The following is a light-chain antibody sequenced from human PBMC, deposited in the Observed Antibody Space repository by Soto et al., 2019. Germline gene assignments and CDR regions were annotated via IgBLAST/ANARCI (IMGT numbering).Light chain of an antibody. J-gene: IGKJ3*01. Sequence: IVMTQSPDSLAVSLGERATINCKSSQSVLYSSNNKNYLAWYQQKPGQPPKLLIYWASTRESGVPDRFSGSGSGTDFTLTISSLRAEDVAVYYCQQYYSTPFTFGPGTKVDIK. CDR2: WAS. CDR1: QSVLYSSNNKNY. V-gene: IGKV4-1*01. CDR3: QQYYSTPFT.